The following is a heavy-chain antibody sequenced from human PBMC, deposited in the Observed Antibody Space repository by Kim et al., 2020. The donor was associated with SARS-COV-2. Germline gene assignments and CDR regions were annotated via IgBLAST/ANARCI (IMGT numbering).Heavy chain of an antibody. D-gene: IGHD6-13*01. J-gene: IGHJ5*02. CDR3: AKGGGIAAAGNWTLS. V-gene: IGHV3-23*01. Sequence: DSVKGRLTISRDNSKNTLDLQMNSLRAEDTAVYYCAKGGGIAAAGNWTLSWGQGTLVTVSS.